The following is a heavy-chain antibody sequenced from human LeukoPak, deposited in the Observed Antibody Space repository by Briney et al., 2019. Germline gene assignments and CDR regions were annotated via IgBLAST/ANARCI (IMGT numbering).Heavy chain of an antibody. CDR3: AKDAVRGSGRINWFDS. D-gene: IGHD3-10*01. CDR1: GFTLSTYW. J-gene: IGHJ5*01. V-gene: IGHV3-74*01. Sequence: GGPLRLSCAASGFTLSTYWMHWVRQAPGKGLVWVSRINPDGSTTTYADSVEGRFTISRDNDKNTLYLQMNSLRGEDTAAYYCAKDAVRGSGRINWFDSWGQGTLVTVSS. CDR2: INPDGSTT.